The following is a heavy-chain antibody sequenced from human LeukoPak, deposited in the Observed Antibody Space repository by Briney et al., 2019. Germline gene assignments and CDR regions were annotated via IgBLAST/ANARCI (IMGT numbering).Heavy chain of an antibody. Sequence: ASVKVSCKASGYTFTGYYMHWVRQAPGQGLEWMGWINPNSGGTNYAQKFQGWVTMTRDTSISTAYMELSRLRSDDTAVCYCARGMSRGAVAGTYWGQGTLVTVSS. V-gene: IGHV1-2*04. J-gene: IGHJ4*02. CDR1: GYTFTGYY. CDR3: ARGMSRGAVAGTY. D-gene: IGHD6-19*01. CDR2: INPNSGGT.